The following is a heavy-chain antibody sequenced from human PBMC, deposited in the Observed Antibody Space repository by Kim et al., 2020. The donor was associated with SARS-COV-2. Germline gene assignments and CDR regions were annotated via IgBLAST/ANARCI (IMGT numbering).Heavy chain of an antibody. V-gene: IGHV1-69*13. D-gene: IGHD3-10*01. J-gene: IGHJ3*02. Sequence: SVKVSCKASGGTFSSYAISWVRQAPGQGLEWMGGIIPIFGTANYAQKFQGRVTITADESTSTAYMELSSLRSEDTAVYYCARDAGITMVRGVGDAFDIWGQGTMVTVSS. CDR2: IIPIFGTA. CDR1: GGTFSSYA. CDR3: ARDAGITMVRGVGDAFDI.